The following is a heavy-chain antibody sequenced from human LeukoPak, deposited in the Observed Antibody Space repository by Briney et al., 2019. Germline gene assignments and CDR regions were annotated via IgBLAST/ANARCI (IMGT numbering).Heavy chain of an antibody. Sequence: GSLRLSCAASGFIFSNYWMHWVRQAPGKGLVWVSRVNNDGSSTTYADSVKGRFTISRDNAKNTLYLQMNSLRAEDTAVYYCARDSAVTIAVGLYDYWGQGTLVTVSS. D-gene: IGHD6-19*01. J-gene: IGHJ4*02. V-gene: IGHV3-74*03. CDR3: ARDSAVTIAVGLYDY. CDR2: VNNDGSST. CDR1: GFIFSNYW.